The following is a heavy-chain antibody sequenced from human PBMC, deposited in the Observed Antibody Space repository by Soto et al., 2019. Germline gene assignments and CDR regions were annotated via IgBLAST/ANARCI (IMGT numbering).Heavy chain of an antibody. V-gene: IGHV1-69*12. J-gene: IGHJ4*02. D-gene: IGHD3-22*01. Sequence: QVQLVQSGAEVKKPGSSVKVSCKASGGTFSSYAISWVRQAPGQGLEWMGGIIPIFGTANYAQKFQGRVTITADESTSIDYMELSSLRSEDTAVYYCAREWGQDSSGYYLYYFDYWGQGTLVTVSS. CDR2: IIPIFGTA. CDR1: GGTFSSYA. CDR3: AREWGQDSSGYYLYYFDY.